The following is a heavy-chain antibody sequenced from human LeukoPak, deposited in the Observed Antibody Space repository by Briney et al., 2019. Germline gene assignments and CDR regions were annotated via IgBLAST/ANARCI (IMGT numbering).Heavy chain of an antibody. V-gene: IGHV4-34*01. D-gene: IGHD5-24*01. CDR1: GGSFSGYY. J-gene: IGHJ3*02. CDR3: ARGRDGYNFAFDI. CDR2: INHSGST. Sequence: SETLSLTCAVYGGSFSGYYWSWIRQPPGKGLEWIGEINHSGSTNYNPSLKSRVTISVDTSKNQFSLKLSSVTAADTAVYYCARGRDGYNFAFDIWGQGTMVTVSS.